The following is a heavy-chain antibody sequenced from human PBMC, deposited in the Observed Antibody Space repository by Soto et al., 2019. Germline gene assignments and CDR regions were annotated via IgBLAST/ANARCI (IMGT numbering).Heavy chain of an antibody. CDR2: VSRRGVNT. Sequence: GGSLRLSCVVSEFIFSSFALSWVRLAPGKGLEWVAAVSRRGVNTYYADSGKGRFTISRENAKNTLYLQMNSLRAEDTAVYYCAKLSSPINDLAEPGPDYWGQGTLVTVSS. CDR3: AKLSSPINDLAEPGPDY. V-gene: IGHV3-23*01. J-gene: IGHJ4*02. D-gene: IGHD6-13*01. CDR1: EFIFSSFA.